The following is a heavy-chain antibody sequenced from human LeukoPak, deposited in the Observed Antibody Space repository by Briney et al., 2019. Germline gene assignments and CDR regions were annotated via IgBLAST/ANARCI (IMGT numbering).Heavy chain of an antibody. CDR2: ISGSGVST. CDR3: AKDSSSAWFDP. D-gene: IGHD6-6*01. Sequence: WVSTISGSGVSTWDADSVKGRFTISRDNSKNTLYLQINSLRAEDTALYYCAKDSSSAWFDPWGQGTLVTVSS. V-gene: IGHV3-23*01. J-gene: IGHJ5*02.